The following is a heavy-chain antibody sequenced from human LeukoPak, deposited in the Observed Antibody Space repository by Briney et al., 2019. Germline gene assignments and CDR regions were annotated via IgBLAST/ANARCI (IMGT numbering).Heavy chain of an antibody. V-gene: IGHV3-7*01. CDR3: AREWNYYGSGIMDV. J-gene: IGHJ6*04. Sequence: GGSLRLSCAASGFTFSSYWMSWVRQAPGKGLEWVANIKQDGGEKYYVGSVKGRFTVSRDNAKNSMYLQMNSLRAEDTAVYYCAREWNYYGSGIMDVWGKGTTVTVSS. D-gene: IGHD3-10*01. CDR1: GFTFSSYW. CDR2: IKQDGGEK.